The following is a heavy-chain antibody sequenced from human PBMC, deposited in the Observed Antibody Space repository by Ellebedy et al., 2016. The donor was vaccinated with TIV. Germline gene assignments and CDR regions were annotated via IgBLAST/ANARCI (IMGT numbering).Heavy chain of an antibody. CDR2: ISSTTSTI. J-gene: IGHJ4*02. D-gene: IGHD5-18*01. Sequence: GESLKISCAASGTTLGSYSMTSVRQAPGQGLEWVSYISSTTSTIYYADSVKGRFTISIDNATNSLYLQMNSLRAEDTAVYYCARDTAMAADYWGQGTLVTVSS. V-gene: IGHV3-48*01. CDR3: ARDTAMAADY. CDR1: GTTLGSYS.